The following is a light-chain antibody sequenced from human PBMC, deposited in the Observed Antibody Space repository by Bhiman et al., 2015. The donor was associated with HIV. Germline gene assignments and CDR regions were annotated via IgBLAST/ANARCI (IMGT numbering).Light chain of an antibody. Sequence: SYDLTQPPSVSVSPGQTASITCSGDNLGDKYACWYQQKPGQSPVLVIYQDNKRPSGIPERFSGSNSGNIATLTISGTQAMDEADYYCQAWDSSTAHVVFGGGTKLTVL. CDR1: NLGDKY. V-gene: IGLV3-1*01. J-gene: IGLJ2*01. CDR3: QAWDSSTAHVV. CDR2: QDN.